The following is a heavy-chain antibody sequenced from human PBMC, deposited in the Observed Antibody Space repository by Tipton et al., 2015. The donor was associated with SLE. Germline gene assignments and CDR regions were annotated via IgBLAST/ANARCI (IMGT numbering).Heavy chain of an antibody. Sequence: TLSLTCTVSGDSFSNHFWSWIRQPPGKGLEWIGYMYRSGTTKYNPSLESRVIISVDTSKNQFSLKLSSVTDVDTAVYYCARTAGRSVKLWYFDLWGRGTLVTVSS. CDR1: GDSFSNHF. CDR3: ARTAGRSVKLWYFDL. V-gene: IGHV4-59*11. CDR2: MYRSGTT. J-gene: IGHJ2*01. D-gene: IGHD5-18*01.